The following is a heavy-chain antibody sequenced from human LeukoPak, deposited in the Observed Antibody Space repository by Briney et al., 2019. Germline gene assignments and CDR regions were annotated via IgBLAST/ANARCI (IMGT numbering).Heavy chain of an antibody. J-gene: IGHJ6*03. V-gene: IGHV3-21*01. CDR2: ISSSSSYI. D-gene: IGHD5-12*01. CDR1: GFTFSSYS. Sequence: PGGSLRLSCAASGFTFSSYSMNWVRQAPGRGLEWVSSISSSSSYIYYADSVKGRFTISRDNAKNSLYLQMNSLRAEDTAVYYCARKAVATDYYYYMDVWGKGTTVTVSS. CDR3: ARKAVATDYYYYMDV.